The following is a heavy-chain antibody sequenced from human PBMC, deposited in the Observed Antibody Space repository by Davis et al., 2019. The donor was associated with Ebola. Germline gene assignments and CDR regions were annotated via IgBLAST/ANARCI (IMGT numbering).Heavy chain of an antibody. CDR2: IKQDGSEK. D-gene: IGHD6-19*01. V-gene: IGHV3-7*01. J-gene: IGHJ4*02. CDR3: ARETRAVAVDY. CDR1: GFTFSSYW. Sequence: GESLKISCAASGFTFSSYWMSWVRQAPGKGLEWVANIKQDGSEKYYVDSVKGRFTISRDNAKNSLYLQMNSLRAKDTAVYYCARETRAVAVDYWGQGTLVTVSS.